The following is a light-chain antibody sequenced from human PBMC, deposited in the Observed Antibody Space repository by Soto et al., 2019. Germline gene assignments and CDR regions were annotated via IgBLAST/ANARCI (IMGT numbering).Light chain of an antibody. CDR3: HQYNSYYT. Sequence: DIQMTQSTSTLSASVGDRVTITCRASQSVSNWLAWYQQKTGKAPKLLIYDASSLESGVASRFSGSGFGTEFTLTIIGRQADDFATYYGHQYNSYYTFGQGTKMEIK. CDR1: QSVSNW. CDR2: DAS. V-gene: IGKV1-5*01. J-gene: IGKJ2*01.